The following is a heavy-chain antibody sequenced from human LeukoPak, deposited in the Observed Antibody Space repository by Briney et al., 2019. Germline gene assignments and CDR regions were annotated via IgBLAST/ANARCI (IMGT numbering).Heavy chain of an antibody. V-gene: IGHV4-61*01. CDR1: GYSISSGYY. Sequence: SETLSLTCTVSGYSISSGYYWGWIRQPPGKGLEWIAYIYYSGSTNYNPSLKSRVTISVDTSKNQFSLKLSSVTAADTAVYYCASNHRAYCGGDCYHYWGQGTLVTVSS. D-gene: IGHD2-21*02. J-gene: IGHJ4*02. CDR2: IYYSGST. CDR3: ASNHRAYCGGDCYHY.